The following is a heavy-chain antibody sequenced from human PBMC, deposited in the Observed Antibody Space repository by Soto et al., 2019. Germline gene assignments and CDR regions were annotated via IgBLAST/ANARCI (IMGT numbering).Heavy chain of an antibody. Sequence: GGSLRLSCAASGFTFSSYAMSWVRQAPGKGLEWVSAISGSGGSTYYADSVKGRFTISRDNSKNTLYLQMNSLRAEDTVVYYCAKENEYYDYVWGSYRPPHFDYWGQGTLVTVSS. V-gene: IGHV3-23*01. CDR1: GFTFSSYA. CDR2: ISGSGGST. CDR3: AKENEYYDYVWGSYRPPHFDY. D-gene: IGHD3-16*02. J-gene: IGHJ4*02.